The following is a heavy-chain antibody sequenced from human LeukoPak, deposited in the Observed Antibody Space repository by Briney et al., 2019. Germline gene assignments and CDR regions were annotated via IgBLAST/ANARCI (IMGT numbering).Heavy chain of an antibody. CDR3: AKHGYCSGISCFFDF. CDR2: IYSNEAT. D-gene: IGHD2-2*03. Sequence: NPSETLSLTCTVSGGSITGCHWSWIRQPPGKGLEWIGYIYSNEATEYKPSLKSRVTISADTSKNQFSLKLTSVTAADTALYYCAKHGYCSGISCFFDFWGQGTLVTVSS. CDR1: GGSITGCH. J-gene: IGHJ4*02. V-gene: IGHV4-59*08.